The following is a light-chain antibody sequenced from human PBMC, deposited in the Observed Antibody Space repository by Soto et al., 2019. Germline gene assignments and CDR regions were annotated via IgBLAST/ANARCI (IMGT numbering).Light chain of an antibody. J-gene: IGLJ1*01. V-gene: IGLV2-14*01. CDR2: DVS. Sequence: QSVLTEPASVSGSPGQSITISCTGTSSNVVVYIYVSWYQQHPGKAPKLMIYDVSNRPSGVSNRFPGSKSGNTASLTFSGLQAEDEADYYCSSYTSSSTRVFGTGTKVTVL. CDR1: SSNVVVYIY. CDR3: SSYTSSSTRV.